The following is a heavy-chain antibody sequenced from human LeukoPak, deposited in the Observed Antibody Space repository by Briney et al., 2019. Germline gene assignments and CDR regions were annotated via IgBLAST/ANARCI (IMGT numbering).Heavy chain of an antibody. CDR2: IWYDGINK. Sequence: GRSLRLSCAASGFTFSTYVMHWVRQAPGKGLEWVALIWYDGINKYYADSVKGRFTISRDNSKNTLYLQVNNLRAEDTAVYYCARVPPWHNDIPFDIWGQGTMVTVSS. J-gene: IGHJ3*02. D-gene: IGHD2-8*01. V-gene: IGHV3-33*01. CDR1: GFTFSTYV. CDR3: ARVPPWHNDIPFDI.